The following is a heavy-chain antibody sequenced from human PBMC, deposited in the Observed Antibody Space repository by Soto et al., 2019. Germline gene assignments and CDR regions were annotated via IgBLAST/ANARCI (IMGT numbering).Heavy chain of an antibody. Sequence: GGSLRLSCAASGFTFSSYGMHWVRQAPGKGLEWVAVISYDGSNKYYADSVKGRFTISRDNSKNTLYLQMNSLRAEDTAVYYCAKDFEPEGRNWFDPWGQGTLVTVSS. J-gene: IGHJ5*02. D-gene: IGHD3-10*01. CDR2: ISYDGSNK. CDR3: AKDFEPEGRNWFDP. V-gene: IGHV3-30*18. CDR1: GFTFSSYG.